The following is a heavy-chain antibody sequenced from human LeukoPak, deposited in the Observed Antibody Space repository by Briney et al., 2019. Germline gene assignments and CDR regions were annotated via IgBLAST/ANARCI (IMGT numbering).Heavy chain of an antibody. CDR1: GYTFISHY. CDR3: ARRDVDMATITY. V-gene: IGHV1-46*01. D-gene: IGHD5-24*01. CDR2: INPNGGST. Sequence: ASVKVSCKASGYTFISHYINWVRQAPGQGLEWMGIINPNGGSTTYGQKFQGRVTVTRDTSTSTVYMELSSLRSEDTAVYYCARRDVDMATITYWGQGTLVTVSS. J-gene: IGHJ1*01.